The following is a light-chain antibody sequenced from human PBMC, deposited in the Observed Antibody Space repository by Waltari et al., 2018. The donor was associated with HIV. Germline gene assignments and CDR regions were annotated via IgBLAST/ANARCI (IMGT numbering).Light chain of an antibody. CDR3: QQYNNWPGIT. Sequence: EILMPQSPATLSVSPGERATLSCRASQSINNNLAWYQQKPGQAPRLLIYGASTGATGVPARFSGSGSGTEFTLTISSLQSEDFAVYYCQQYNNWPGITFGPGTKVDIK. CDR2: GAS. V-gene: IGKV3-15*01. J-gene: IGKJ3*01. CDR1: QSINNN.